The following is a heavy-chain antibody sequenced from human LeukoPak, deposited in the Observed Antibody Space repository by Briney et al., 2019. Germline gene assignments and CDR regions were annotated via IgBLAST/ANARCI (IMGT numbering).Heavy chain of an antibody. CDR3: ARGGRGYSGYSKVGFDP. D-gene: IGHD5-12*01. CDR2: IYHSGST. V-gene: IGHV4-34*01. CDR1: GGSLSDYY. Sequence: PSETLSLTCAVYGGSLSDYYWSWIRQSPGKGLEWIGSIYHSGSTYYNPSLKSRVTISVDTSKNQFSLKLSSVTAADTAVYYCARGGRGYSGYSKVGFDPWGQGTLVTVSS. J-gene: IGHJ5*02.